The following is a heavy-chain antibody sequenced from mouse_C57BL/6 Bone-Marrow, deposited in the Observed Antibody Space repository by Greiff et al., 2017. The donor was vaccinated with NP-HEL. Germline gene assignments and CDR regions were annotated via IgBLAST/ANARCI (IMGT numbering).Heavy chain of an antibody. J-gene: IGHJ4*01. V-gene: IGHV1-80*01. CDR2: IYPGDGDT. Sequence: QVQLQQSGAELVKPGASVKISCKASGYAFSSYWMNWVKQRPGKGLEWIGQIYPGDGDTNYNGKFKGKATLTADKSSSTAYMQLSSLTSEDSAVYFCARRGLTGMDAMDYWGQGTSVTVSS. CDR1: GYAFSSYW. D-gene: IGHD4-1*01. CDR3: ARRGLTGMDAMDY.